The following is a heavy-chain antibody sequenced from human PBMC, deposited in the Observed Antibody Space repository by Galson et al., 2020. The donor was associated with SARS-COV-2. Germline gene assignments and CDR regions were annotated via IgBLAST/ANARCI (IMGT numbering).Heavy chain of an antibody. CDR2: SYAGGSP. CDR1: GSSVTSDHY. D-gene: IGHD2-21*01. J-gene: IGHJ3*02. V-gene: IGHV4-38-2*02. CDR3: ARGDIVVNIDGPSDI. Sequence: SETLSLTCSVSGSSVTSDHYWGWSRQPPGKGQEGSGRSYAGGSPDYSPSPKSRVTISIDTSNNQVSLRLTSVTAADTAVYYCARGDIVVNIDGPSDIWGQGTAVTVSS.